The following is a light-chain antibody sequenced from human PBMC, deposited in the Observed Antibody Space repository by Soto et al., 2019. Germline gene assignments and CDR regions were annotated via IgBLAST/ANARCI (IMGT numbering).Light chain of an antibody. J-gene: IGKJ5*01. CDR2: AAS. Sequence: EIVLTQSPGTLSLSPGERATLSCRATPTVSSTYLAWYQQKPGQAPRLLLYAASRRATGVPDRFSGSGSGTDFNLAISRLDPEDVAVYYCQQYGRSPITFGQGTRLEIK. CDR3: QQYGRSPIT. V-gene: IGKV3-20*01. CDR1: PTVSSTY.